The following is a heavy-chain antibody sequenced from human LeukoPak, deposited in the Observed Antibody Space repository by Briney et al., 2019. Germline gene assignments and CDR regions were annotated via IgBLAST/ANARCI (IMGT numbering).Heavy chain of an antibody. CDR3: AKDAQRGFDYSNSLEH. D-gene: IGHD4-11*01. J-gene: IGHJ4*02. CDR1: GFTFSHYG. Sequence: PGRSLRLSCEASGFTFSHYGMHWVRQAPGKGLEWVAVIWSDATNQYYADSVKGRFTISRDNFKNTVSLQMNSLRAEDTAVYYSAKDAQRGFDYSNSLEHWGQGSLVTVSS. CDR2: IWSDATNQ. V-gene: IGHV3-33*06.